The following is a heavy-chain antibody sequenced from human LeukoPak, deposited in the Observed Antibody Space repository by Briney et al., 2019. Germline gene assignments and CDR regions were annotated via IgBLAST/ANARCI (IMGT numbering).Heavy chain of an antibody. CDR1: GGSISSSSYY. Sequence: SETLSLTCTVSGGSISSSSYYWGWIRQPPGKGLEWIGSIYYSGSTYYNPSLKSRVTISVDTSKNQFSLKLSSVTAADTAVYYCARFRSSGYSSGWFYVSETYYFDYWGQGTLVTVSS. J-gene: IGHJ4*02. V-gene: IGHV4-39*01. CDR3: ARFRSSGYSSGWFYVSETYYFDY. D-gene: IGHD6-19*01. CDR2: IYYSGST.